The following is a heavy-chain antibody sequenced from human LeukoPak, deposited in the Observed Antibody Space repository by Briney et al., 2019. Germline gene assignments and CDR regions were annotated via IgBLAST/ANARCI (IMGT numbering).Heavy chain of an antibody. CDR2: INAGNGNT. CDR1: GYTFTNYA. Sequence: ASVKVSCKASGYTFTNYAIHWVRQAPGQRLEWMGWINAGNGNTKYSQKFQGGVTITRDTSASTAYMELSSLRSEDTAVYFCASEQHGRFDYWGQGTLATVSS. J-gene: IGHJ4*02. CDR3: ASEQHGRFDY. D-gene: IGHD6-13*01. V-gene: IGHV1-3*01.